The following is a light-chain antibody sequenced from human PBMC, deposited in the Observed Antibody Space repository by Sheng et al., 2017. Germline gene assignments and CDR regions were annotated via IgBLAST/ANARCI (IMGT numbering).Light chain of an antibody. CDR3: QQLKSYPRT. J-gene: IGKJ1*01. Sequence: DIQLTQSPSFLSASVGDRVTITCRASQGISSYLAWYQQKRGKAPKPLIYAASTLQSGVPFRFSGRGSGTEFTLTISSLQPEDFATYYCQQLKSYPRTFGQGTKVEIK. CDR1: QGISSY. CDR2: AAS. V-gene: IGKV1-9*01.